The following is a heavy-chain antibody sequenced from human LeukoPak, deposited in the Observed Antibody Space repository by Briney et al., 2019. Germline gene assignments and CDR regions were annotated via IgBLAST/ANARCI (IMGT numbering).Heavy chain of an antibody. Sequence: GSLRLSCAASGFTFSSYAMSWVRQAPGKGLEWIGYIYYSGSTNYNPSLKSRVTISVDTSKNQFSLKLSSVTAADTAVYYCAREGTGLDYWGQGTLVTVSS. CDR1: GFTFSSYA. CDR2: IYYSGST. CDR3: AREGTGLDY. V-gene: IGHV4-59*12. J-gene: IGHJ4*02. D-gene: IGHD1-1*01.